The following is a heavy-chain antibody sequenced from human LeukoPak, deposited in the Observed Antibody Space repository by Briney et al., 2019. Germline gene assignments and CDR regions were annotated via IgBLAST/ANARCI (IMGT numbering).Heavy chain of an antibody. CDR2: ISGSGGST. D-gene: IGHD1-1*01. J-gene: IGHJ4*02. V-gene: IGHV3-23*01. CDR3: ARYDNGKDYFDY. Sequence: GGSLRLSCAASGFTFSSYAMSWVRQAPGKGLEWVSAISGSGGSTYYADSVKGRFTISRDTSKNTLYLQMSSLRAEDTALYYCARYDNGKDYFDYWGQGTLVTVSS. CDR1: GFTFSSYA.